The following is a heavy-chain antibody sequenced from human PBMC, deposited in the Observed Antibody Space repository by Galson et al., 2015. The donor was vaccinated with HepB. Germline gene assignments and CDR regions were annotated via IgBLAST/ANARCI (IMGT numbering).Heavy chain of an antibody. J-gene: IGHJ4*02. CDR3: ARLTEGRQPTVAGNY. D-gene: IGHD6-19*01. Sequence: QSGAEVKKPGESLRISCKGSGSSFTSYWISWVRQMPGKGLEWMGRIDPSDSYTNYSPSFQGHVTISADKSISTAYLQWSSLKASDTAMYYCARLTEGRQPTVAGNYWGQGTLVTVSS. CDR2: IDPSDSYT. CDR1: GSSFTSYW. V-gene: IGHV5-10-1*01.